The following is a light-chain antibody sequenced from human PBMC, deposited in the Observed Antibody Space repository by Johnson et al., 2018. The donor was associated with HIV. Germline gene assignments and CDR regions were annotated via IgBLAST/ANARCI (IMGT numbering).Light chain of an antibody. J-gene: IGLJ1*01. CDR2: DNN. CDR3: GTGVSSLSAGGV. CDR1: SSNIGNNY. V-gene: IGLV1-51*01. Sequence: QSVLTQPPSVSAAPGQKVTISCSGSSSNIGNNYVSWYQQLPGTAPKLLIYDNNKRPSGIPDRFSGSKSGTSATLGITGLQTGDEAAYYCGTGVSSLSAGGVFGTGTKVTVL.